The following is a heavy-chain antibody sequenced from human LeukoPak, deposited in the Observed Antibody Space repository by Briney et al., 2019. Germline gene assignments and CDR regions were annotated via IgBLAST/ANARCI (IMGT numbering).Heavy chain of an antibody. D-gene: IGHD6-13*01. J-gene: IGHJ4*02. CDR3: ARDGEGGAAAGY. CDR2: ISDSSSHT. Sequence: GGSLRLSCAASGFTFSGYRMNWVRQAPGEGLEWVSFISDSSSHTFHSDSMKGRFTVSRDNVKKSLYLQMNSLRAEDTAIYYCARDGEGGAAAGYWGQGTLVTVSS. CDR1: GFTFSGYR. V-gene: IGHV3-48*01.